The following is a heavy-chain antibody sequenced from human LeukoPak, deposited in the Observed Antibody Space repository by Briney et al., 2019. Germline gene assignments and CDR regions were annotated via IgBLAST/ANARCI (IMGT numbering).Heavy chain of an antibody. D-gene: IGHD6-13*01. CDR2: ISWNSGSI. V-gene: IGHV3-9*01. J-gene: IGHJ4*02. Sequence: GRSLRLPCAASGFTFDDYAMHWVRQAPGKGLEWVSGISWNSGSIGYADSVKGRFTISRDSAKNSLYLQMNSLRAEDTALYYCAKDRSSSWYDYFDYWGQGTLVTVSS. CDR3: AKDRSSSWYDYFDY. CDR1: GFTFDDYA.